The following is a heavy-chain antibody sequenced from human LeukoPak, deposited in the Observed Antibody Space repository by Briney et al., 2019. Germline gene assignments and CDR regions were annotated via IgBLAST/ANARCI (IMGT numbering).Heavy chain of an antibody. CDR1: GYTFSSYG. Sequence: ASVKVSCKASGYTFSSYGINWVRQAPGQGLEWMGWISVINNANTRYAQNFQGRLTMTTDTSTTTAYMELSSLRSEDTAVYYCATDQVRAGGSSVYFDYWGQGTLVTVSS. CDR2: ISVINNANT. CDR3: ATDQVRAGGSSVYFDY. V-gene: IGHV1-18*01. J-gene: IGHJ4*02. D-gene: IGHD3-16*01.